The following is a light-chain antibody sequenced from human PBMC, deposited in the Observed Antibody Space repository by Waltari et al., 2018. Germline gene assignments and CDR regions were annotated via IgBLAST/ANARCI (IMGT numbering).Light chain of an antibody. J-gene: IGKJ1*01. Sequence: EIVMTQSPATLSVSPGERATLSCRASQSVGTHLAWYQQRPGQAPRLLIYGASTRATGIPARFSGSGSGTDFILTISSLQSEDVAVYHCQQGNSWPWTFGQGTKVEIK. CDR1: QSVGTH. CDR3: QQGNSWPWT. V-gene: IGKV3-15*01. CDR2: GAS.